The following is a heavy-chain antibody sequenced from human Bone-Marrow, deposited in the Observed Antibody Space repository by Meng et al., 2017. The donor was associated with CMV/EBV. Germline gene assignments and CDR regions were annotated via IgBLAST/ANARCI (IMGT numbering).Heavy chain of an antibody. Sequence: GESLKISCAASGFTFSSYSMNWVRQAPGKGLEWVSSISSSSYIYYADSVKGRFTISRDNAKNSLYLQMNSLRAEDTAVYYCARWPYSSLFDYWGQGTPVTVSS. J-gene: IGHJ4*02. V-gene: IGHV3-21*01. CDR1: GFTFSSYS. D-gene: IGHD6-6*01. CDR3: ARWPYSSLFDY. CDR2: ISSSSYI.